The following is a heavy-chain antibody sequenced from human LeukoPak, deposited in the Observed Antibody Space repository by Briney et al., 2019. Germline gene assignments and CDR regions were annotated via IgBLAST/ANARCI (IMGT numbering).Heavy chain of an antibody. Sequence: PGGSLRLSCAASGFTFSSYSMNWVRQAPGKGLEWVSYISSASNTIYYADSVKGRFTISRDNAKNSPYLQMNSLRAEDTAMYYCARDGWFGDYNWFDPWGQGTLVTVSS. J-gene: IGHJ5*02. CDR1: GFTFSSYS. CDR2: ISSASNTI. D-gene: IGHD3-10*01. V-gene: IGHV3-48*01. CDR3: ARDGWFGDYNWFDP.